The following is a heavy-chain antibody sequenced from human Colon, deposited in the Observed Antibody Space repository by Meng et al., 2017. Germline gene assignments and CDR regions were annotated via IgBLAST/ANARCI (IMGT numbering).Heavy chain of an antibody. J-gene: IGHJ4*02. CDR3: ARSPRHNWNDY. CDR1: GYTFTGYY. Sequence: ASVKVSCKASGYTFTGYYMHWVRQAPGQGLEWMGRIHPNSGGTNYAQKFQDRLTMTRDTSISTAFMELSKLRSDDTAVYYCARSPRHNWNDYWGLGTLVTVSS. V-gene: IGHV1-2*06. D-gene: IGHD1-1*01. CDR2: IHPNSGGT.